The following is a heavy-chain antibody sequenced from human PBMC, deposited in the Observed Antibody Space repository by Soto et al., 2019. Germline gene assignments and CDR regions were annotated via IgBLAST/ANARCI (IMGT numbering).Heavy chain of an antibody. CDR3: AGVDRGWNDVKPFAY. J-gene: IGHJ4*02. Sequence: PSETLSLTCTVSGGSISSYYWSWIRQPPGKGLEWIGYIYYSGSTNYNPSLKSRVTISVDTSKNQFSLKLSSVTAADTAVYYCAGVDRGWNDVKPFAYWGQGTLVTVSS. D-gene: IGHD1-1*01. CDR2: IYYSGST. CDR1: GGSISSYY. V-gene: IGHV4-59*08.